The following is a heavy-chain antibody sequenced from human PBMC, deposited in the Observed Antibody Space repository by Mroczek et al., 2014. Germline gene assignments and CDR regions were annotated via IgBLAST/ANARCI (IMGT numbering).Heavy chain of an antibody. D-gene: IGHD3-3*01. CDR2: IYYSGST. V-gene: IGHV4-31*03. J-gene: IGHJ5*02. CDR1: GGSISSGGYY. CDR3: ARGVAHYDFWSGTHNWFDP. Sequence: QVQLQESGPGLVKPSQTLSLTCTVSGGSISSGGYYWSWIRQHPGKGLEWIGYIYYSGSTYYNPSLKSRVTISVDTSKNQFSLKLSSVTAADTAVYYCARGVAHYDFWSGTHNWFDPWGQGTLVTVSS.